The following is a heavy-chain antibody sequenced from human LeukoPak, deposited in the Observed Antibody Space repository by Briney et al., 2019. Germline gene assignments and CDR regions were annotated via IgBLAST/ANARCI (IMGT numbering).Heavy chain of an antibody. Sequence: SGTVSCKASGGTFSSYAISWVRQAPGQGLEWMGRIIPILGIANYAQKFQGRVTITADKSTSTAYMELSSLRSEDTAVYYCASTGPGDTGYFDYWGQGTLVTVSS. CDR2: IIPILGIA. CDR1: GGTFSSYA. CDR3: ASTGPGDTGYFDY. V-gene: IGHV1-69*04. D-gene: IGHD7-27*01. J-gene: IGHJ4*02.